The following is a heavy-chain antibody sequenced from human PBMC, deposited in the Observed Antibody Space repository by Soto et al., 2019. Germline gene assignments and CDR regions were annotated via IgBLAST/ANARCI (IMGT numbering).Heavy chain of an antibody. V-gene: IGHV1-58*01. CDR3: AAGTGSYYYYGMDV. Sequence: SVKVSCKASGFTFTSSAVQWVRQARGQRLEWIGWIVVGSGNTNYAQKFQERVTITRDMSTSTAYMELSSLRSEDTAVYYCAAGTGSYYYYGMDVWGQGTTVTVSS. CDR2: IVVGSGNT. J-gene: IGHJ6*02. CDR1: GFTFTSSA. D-gene: IGHD2-8*02.